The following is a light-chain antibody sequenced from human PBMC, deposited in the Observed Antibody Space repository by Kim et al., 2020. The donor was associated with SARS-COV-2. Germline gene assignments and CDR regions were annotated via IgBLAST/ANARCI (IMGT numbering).Light chain of an antibody. J-gene: IGKJ4*01. V-gene: IGKV1-27*01. CDR1: QGISNC. Sequence: ACVGERVTITCRASQGISNCLAWYQQTTGKAPKLLIYGASALYSGVPTRFSGSGSGTDFTLTISSLQPEDVGNYYCQNYNSAPLTFGGGTKVDIK. CDR2: GAS. CDR3: QNYNSAPLT.